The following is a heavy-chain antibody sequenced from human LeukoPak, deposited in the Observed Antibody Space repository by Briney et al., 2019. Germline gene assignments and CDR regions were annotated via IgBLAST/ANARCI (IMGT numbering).Heavy chain of an antibody. J-gene: IGHJ4*02. D-gene: IGHD1-26*01. V-gene: IGHV3-7*01. CDR3: ARSSDRRDDY. CDR2: IRQDDK. Sequence: GGSLRLSCVASGFTFSYYWMSWVRQAPGKGLEWVASIRQDDKYYVDSVKGRFTISRDNAKNSLYLKMNSLRAEDTAFYYCARSSDRRDDYWGQGTLVTVSS. CDR1: GFTFSYYW.